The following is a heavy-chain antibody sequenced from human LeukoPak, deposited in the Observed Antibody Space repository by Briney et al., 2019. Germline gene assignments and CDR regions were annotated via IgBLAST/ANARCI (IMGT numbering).Heavy chain of an antibody. CDR3: AKDAGSLGTYFDY. J-gene: IGHJ4*02. CDR1: GGTFSSYA. V-gene: IGHV1-69*04. CDR2: IIPILGIA. Sequence: SVKVSCKASGGTFSSYAISWVRQAPGQGLEWMGRIIPILGIANYAQKFQGRVTITADKSTSTAYMELSSLRAEDTAVYYCAKDAGSLGTYFDYWGQGTLVTVST. D-gene: IGHD7-27*01.